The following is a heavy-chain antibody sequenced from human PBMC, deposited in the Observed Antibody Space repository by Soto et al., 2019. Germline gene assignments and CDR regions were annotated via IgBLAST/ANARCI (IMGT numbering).Heavy chain of an antibody. V-gene: IGHV1-3*01. CDR3: ARDHGAIVVVTATPSGPHYFDY. D-gene: IGHD2-21*02. Sequence: ASVKVSCKASGYTFTSYAMHWVRQAPGQRLEWMGWINAGNGNTKYSQKFQGRVTITRDTSASTAYMELSSLRSEDTAVYYCARDHGAIVVVTATPSGPHYFDYWRQGTLVTVSS. CDR1: GYTFTSYA. CDR2: INAGNGNT. J-gene: IGHJ4*02.